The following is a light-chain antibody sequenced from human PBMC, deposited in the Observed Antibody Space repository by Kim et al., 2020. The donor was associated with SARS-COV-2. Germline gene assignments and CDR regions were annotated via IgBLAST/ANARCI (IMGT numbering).Light chain of an antibody. CDR3: QQYHSGYT. V-gene: IGKV1-5*03. CDR1: QSVNPW. CDR2: KTS. Sequence: RSASMGDRVTITCRARQSVNPWLAWYQQKPGKAPKLLIYKTSSLESGVPSRFSGSGSGTEFTLTSSSLQPDDFATYYCQQYHSGYTFGQGTKLEI. J-gene: IGKJ2*01.